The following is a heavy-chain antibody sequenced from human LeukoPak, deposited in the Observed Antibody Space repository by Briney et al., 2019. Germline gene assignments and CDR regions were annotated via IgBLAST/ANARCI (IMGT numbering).Heavy chain of an antibody. CDR2: IYPGDSDT. CDR3: ARQRNDNEEKYYYGSGSYLDYFDY. J-gene: IGHJ4*02. V-gene: IGHV5-51*01. CDR1: GYSFTSYW. D-gene: IGHD3-10*01. Sequence: PGESLKISCKGSGYSFTSYWIGWVRQMPGKGLEWMGIIYPGDSDTRYSPSFQGQVTISADKSISTAYLQWSSLKASDTAMYYCARQRNDNEEKYYYGSGSYLDYFDYWGQGTLVTVSS.